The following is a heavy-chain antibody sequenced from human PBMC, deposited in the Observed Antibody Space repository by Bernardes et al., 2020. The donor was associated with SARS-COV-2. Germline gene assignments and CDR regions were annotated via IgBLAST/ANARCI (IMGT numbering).Heavy chain of an antibody. CDR1: GFSFSSHA. D-gene: IGHD6-13*01. Sequence: GGSLRLSCAASGFSFSSHAMGWVRQAPGKGLEWVSVIYSGGSTYYADSVKGRFTISRDNSKNTLYLQMNSLRAEDTAVYYCARDRRIAAAGNGGYYYYGMDVWGQGTTVTISS. J-gene: IGHJ6*02. CDR3: ARDRRIAAAGNGGYYYYGMDV. CDR2: IYSGGST. V-gene: IGHV3-53*01.